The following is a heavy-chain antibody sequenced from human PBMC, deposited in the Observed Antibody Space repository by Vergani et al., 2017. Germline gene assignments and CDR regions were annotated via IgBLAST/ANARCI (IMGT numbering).Heavy chain of an antibody. Sequence: QVQLQESGPGLVKPSLTLSLTCTVSGGSISSDSYHWSWIRQSAGKGLEWIGRVHTGRGSNYNPSLRRRVTISLDTSKNQFSLKMTSVTAADTAVYYCARVPVAGFYFDYWGQGTLVTVSS. V-gene: IGHV4-61*02. CDR1: GGSISSDSYH. D-gene: IGHD6-19*01. CDR3: ARVPVAGFYFDY. J-gene: IGHJ4*02. CDR2: VHTGRGS.